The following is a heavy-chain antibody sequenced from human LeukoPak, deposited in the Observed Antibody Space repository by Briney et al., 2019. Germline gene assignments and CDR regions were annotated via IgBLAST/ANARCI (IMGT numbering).Heavy chain of an antibody. J-gene: IGHJ3*02. V-gene: IGHV4-34*01. CDR1: GGSFSGYY. CDR2: INHSGST. CDR3: ARVHRAQRGYSQRLGAFDI. Sequence: TLSLTCAVYGGSFSGYYWSWIRQPPGKGLEWIGEINHSGSTNYNPSLKSRVTISVDTSKNQFSLKLSSVTAADTAVYYCARVHRAQRGYSQRLGAFDIWGQGTMVTVSS. D-gene: IGHD5-18*01.